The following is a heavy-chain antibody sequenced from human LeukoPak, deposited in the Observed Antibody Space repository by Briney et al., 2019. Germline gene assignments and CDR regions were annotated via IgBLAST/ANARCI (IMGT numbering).Heavy chain of an antibody. CDR3: ARIDKTQRLVLGVEQ. CDR1: GYYVTDGYY. D-gene: IGHD6-13*01. V-gene: IGHV4-38-2*02. CDR2: IYHFGDT. J-gene: IGHJ1*01. Sequence: SETLSLTCTVSGYYVTDGYYWGWIRQPPGKGLEWIGHIYHFGDTFYNPSLNTRVTLSVDTSQNQISLTLTSLTAAATATYYCARIDKTQRLVLGVEQWGQGTLVTASS.